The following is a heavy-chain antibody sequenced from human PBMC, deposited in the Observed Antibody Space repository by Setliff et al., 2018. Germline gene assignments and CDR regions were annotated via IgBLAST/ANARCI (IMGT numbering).Heavy chain of an antibody. D-gene: IGHD1-26*01. CDR3: ARVGPLTDDAFDI. Sequence: GESLKISCKVSGNGFTDLWIGWVRQMPGKGLEWMGIIYGGDSDTRYSPSFQGQVTISADKSINTAYLQWSSLKASDTAIYYCARVGPLTDDAFDIWGQGTMVTVSS. V-gene: IGHV5-51*01. CDR2: IYGGDSDT. CDR1: GNGFTDLW. J-gene: IGHJ3*02.